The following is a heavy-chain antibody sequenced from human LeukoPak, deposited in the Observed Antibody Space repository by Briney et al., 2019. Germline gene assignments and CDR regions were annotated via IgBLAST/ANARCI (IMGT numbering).Heavy chain of an antibody. CDR2: ISSSSSYI. J-gene: IGHJ4*02. V-gene: IGHV3-21*01. CDR1: GFTFSSYS. D-gene: IGHD3-22*01. CDR3: ARGGNYDSSGYDGY. Sequence: PGGSLRLSCTASGFTFSSYSMNWVRQAPGKGLEWVSSISSSSSYIYYADSVKGRFTISRDNAKNSLYLQMNSLRAEDTAVYYCARGGNYDSSGYDGYWGQGTLVTVSS.